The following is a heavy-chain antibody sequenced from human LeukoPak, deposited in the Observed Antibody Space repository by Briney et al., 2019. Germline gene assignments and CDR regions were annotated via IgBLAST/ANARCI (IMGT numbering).Heavy chain of an antibody. Sequence: ASVKVSCKASGYTFTSYYMHWVRQAPGQGLEWMGIINPSGGSASYAQMFQGRITITRDTSTSTAYMELSSLRSEDTAVYYCARSMIVEGRYYFDYWGQGTLVTVSS. J-gene: IGHJ4*02. D-gene: IGHD3-22*01. CDR2: INPSGGSA. CDR3: ARSMIVEGRYYFDY. CDR1: GYTFTSYY. V-gene: IGHV1-46*01.